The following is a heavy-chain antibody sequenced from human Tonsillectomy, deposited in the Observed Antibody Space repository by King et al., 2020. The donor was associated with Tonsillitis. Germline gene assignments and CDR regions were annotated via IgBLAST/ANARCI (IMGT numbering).Heavy chain of an antibody. CDR3: ARDYYGSGRYANPHYYYYYGMAV. Sequence: VQLQESGPGLVKPSETLSLTCTVSGGSISSYYWSWIRQPPAKGLEWIGYIYYSGSTNYNPPLKSRVTISLDTSKNQFSLKMRSVTAADTAVYYCARDYYGSGRYANPHYYYYYGMAVWGQGTTVTVSS. J-gene: IGHJ6*02. CDR1: GGSISSYY. D-gene: IGHD3-10*01. V-gene: IGHV4-59*01. CDR2: IYYSGST.